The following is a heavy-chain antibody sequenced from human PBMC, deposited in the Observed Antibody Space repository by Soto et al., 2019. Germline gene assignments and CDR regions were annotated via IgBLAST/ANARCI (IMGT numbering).Heavy chain of an antibody. Sequence: QVQLVESGGGLVKPGGSLRLSCVASGLTFRNYFMNWIRQAPGKGPVWLSYIISDESTVFYADSVKGRFTTSRDNAQNSVYLQMNSLRANAAAVYYCTTLPAPTDSWGQGSLVTVSS. CDR2: IISDESTV. CDR1: GLTFRNYF. V-gene: IGHV3-11*01. J-gene: IGHJ4*02. CDR3: TTLPAPTDS.